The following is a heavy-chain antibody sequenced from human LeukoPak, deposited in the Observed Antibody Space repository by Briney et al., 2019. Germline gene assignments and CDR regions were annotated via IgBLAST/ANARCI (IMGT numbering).Heavy chain of an antibody. V-gene: IGHV3-74*01. CDR1: GFTFSSYW. CDR2: INSDGSST. Sequence: PGGSLRLSCAASGFTFSSYWMHWVRQISGKELVWVSRINSDGSSTSYADSVKGRFTISRDSAKNTLYLQMNSLRAEDTAVYYCARDGTRSSWVAYNWFDTWGQGTLVTVSS. D-gene: IGHD6-13*01. CDR3: ARDGTRSSWVAYNWFDT. J-gene: IGHJ5*02.